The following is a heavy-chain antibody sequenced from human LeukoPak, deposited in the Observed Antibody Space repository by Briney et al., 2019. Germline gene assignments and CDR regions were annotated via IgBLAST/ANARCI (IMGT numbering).Heavy chain of an antibody. V-gene: IGHV3-23*01. Sequence: PGGSLRLSCAASGFTFSSYAMTWVRQAPGRGLEWVSAISGSGDSTYYADSVKGRFTISRDNSKNTLCLQMNSLRAEDTAVYYCVSSGWYGGYFDNWGQGTLVTVSS. CDR2: ISGSGDST. D-gene: IGHD6-19*01. J-gene: IGHJ4*02. CDR3: VSSGWYGGYFDN. CDR1: GFTFSSYA.